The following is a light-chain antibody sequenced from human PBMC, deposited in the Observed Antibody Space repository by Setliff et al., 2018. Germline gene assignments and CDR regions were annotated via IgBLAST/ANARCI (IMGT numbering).Light chain of an antibody. CDR2: EVT. V-gene: IGLV2-8*01. CDR1: SNDVGAYKF. J-gene: IGLJ1*01. Sequence: SVLAQPPSASGSPGQSLTISCTGTSNDVGAYKFVSWYQQHPGKAPKLLIYEVTKRPSGVPDRFSGSKSGNTASLTVSGLQAEDEADYYCSSYAASYNPYVFGTGTKVTVL. CDR3: SSYAASYNPYV.